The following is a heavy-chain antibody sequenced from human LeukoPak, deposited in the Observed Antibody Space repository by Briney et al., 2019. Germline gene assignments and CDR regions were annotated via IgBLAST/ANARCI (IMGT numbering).Heavy chain of an antibody. Sequence: SETLSLTCAVFRGSFSSNYWCWIRQPPGPGLEWIGVINHSGSTNYNPSLKSRVTISENTSKNQFSLRLNSVPAADTAVYCCASRPRDSSEYSHFYYFVYGGQGTRVTVSS. CDR1: RGSFSSNY. D-gene: IGHD3-22*01. V-gene: IGHV4-34*01. CDR3: ASRPRDSSEYSHFYYFVY. J-gene: IGHJ4*02. CDR2: INHSGST.